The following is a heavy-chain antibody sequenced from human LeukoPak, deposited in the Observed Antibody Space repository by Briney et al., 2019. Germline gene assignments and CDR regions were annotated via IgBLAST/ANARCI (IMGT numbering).Heavy chain of an antibody. CDR3: AREGSGRYYMDV. D-gene: IGHD3-10*01. CDR1: GYTFTSYD. Sequence: ASVKVSCKAPGYTFTSYDINWVRQATGQGLEWMGWMNPNSGNTGYAQKFQGRVTMTRNTSISTAYMELSSLRSEDTAVYYCAREGSGRYYMDVWGKGTTVTVSS. V-gene: IGHV1-8*01. CDR2: MNPNSGNT. J-gene: IGHJ6*03.